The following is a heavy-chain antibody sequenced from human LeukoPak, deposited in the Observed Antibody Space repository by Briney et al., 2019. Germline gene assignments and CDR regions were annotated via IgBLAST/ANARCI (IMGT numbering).Heavy chain of an antibody. Sequence: PGGSLRLSCAASGFTFSNEWMSWVRQAPGKGLEWVGRIKRETDGGTTEYAAPLKGRFTISRDDSKNTLYLQMNSLKTEDTAVYYCTSIGYWAQGALVTVSS. D-gene: IGHD2-15*01. V-gene: IGHV3-15*01. CDR1: GFTFSNEW. J-gene: IGHJ4*02. CDR2: IKRETDGGTT. CDR3: TSIGY.